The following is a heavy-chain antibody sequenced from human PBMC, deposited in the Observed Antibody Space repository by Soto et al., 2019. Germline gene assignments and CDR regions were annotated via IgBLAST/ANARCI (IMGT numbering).Heavy chain of an antibody. CDR1: GYSIDRGYY. Sequence: SETLSLTCAVSGYSIDRGYYWGWIRQPPGKGLEWIGSISHSDNTYYNPSLESRVTISRDMSKNQFSLKLTSVTAADAAVYYCARAARPPLTWFDSWGQGTLVTVSS. V-gene: IGHV4-38-2*01. CDR3: ARAARPPLTWFDS. J-gene: IGHJ5*01. CDR2: ISHSDNT.